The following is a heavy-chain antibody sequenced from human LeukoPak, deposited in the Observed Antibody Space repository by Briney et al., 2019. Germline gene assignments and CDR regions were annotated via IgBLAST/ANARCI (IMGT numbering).Heavy chain of an antibody. CDR1: GYSFTSYW. J-gene: IGHJ3*02. CDR3: ASGDILTGYAFDI. Sequence: GESLKISCKGSGYSFTSYWIGWVRQMPGKGLEWMGIIYPGDSDTRYSPSFQGQVTISADKFISTAYLQWSSLKASDTAMYYCASGDILTGYAFDIWGQGTMVTASS. D-gene: IGHD3-9*01. CDR2: IYPGDSDT. V-gene: IGHV5-51*01.